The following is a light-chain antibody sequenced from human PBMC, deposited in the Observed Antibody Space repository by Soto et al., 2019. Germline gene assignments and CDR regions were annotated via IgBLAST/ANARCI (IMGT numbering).Light chain of an antibody. V-gene: IGKV1-9*01. CDR3: QQLNSYPLT. J-gene: IGKJ4*01. Sequence: DIQLTQSPSFLSASVGDRVTITCRASQGISSYLAWYQQKPGKAPKLLIYAASTLQSWFPSRFSGSGSGTEFTLTISSLQPEDFATYYCQQLNSYPLTFGGGTKVEIK. CDR2: AAS. CDR1: QGISSY.